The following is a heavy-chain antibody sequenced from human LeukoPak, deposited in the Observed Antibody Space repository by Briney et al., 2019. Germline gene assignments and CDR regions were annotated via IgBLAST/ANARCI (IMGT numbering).Heavy chain of an antibody. Sequence: PSETLSLTCTVSGYSISSGYYWGWIRQPPGKGLEWIGSIYHSGSTYYNPSLKSRVTISVDTSKNQFSLKLSSVTAADTAVYYCAREGGYNIEPSFDYRGQGTLVTVSS. J-gene: IGHJ4*02. CDR3: AREGGYNIEPSFDY. CDR1: GYSISSGYY. CDR2: IYHSGST. D-gene: IGHD5-24*01. V-gene: IGHV4-38-2*02.